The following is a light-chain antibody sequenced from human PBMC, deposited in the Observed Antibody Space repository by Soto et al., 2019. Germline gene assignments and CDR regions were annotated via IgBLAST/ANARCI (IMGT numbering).Light chain of an antibody. J-gene: IGKJ5*01. CDR3: QQRSNWPPIT. CDR1: QSVKTF. CDR2: GAS. Sequence: EIVLTQSPATLSLSPGERATVSCRASQSVKTFLVWYQQRPGQAPRLLIYGASNRAAGIPDRFSGSGSGTDFTLTINSLEPEDFAVYYCQQRSNWPPITFGQGTRLEIK. V-gene: IGKV3-11*01.